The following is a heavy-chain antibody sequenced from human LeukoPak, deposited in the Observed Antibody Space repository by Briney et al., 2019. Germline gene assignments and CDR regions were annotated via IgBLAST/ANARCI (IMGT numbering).Heavy chain of an antibody. CDR1: GLTFSSYA. D-gene: IGHD3-10*01. V-gene: IGHV3-23*01. J-gene: IGHJ1*01. CDR3: TKGTYYVYSGSNLECVGEN. Sequence: GGSLRLSCAASGLTFSSYAMSWVRQAPGQGLEWVSTISNVGGRTYSADAEKGRFTISRDNSKSALYLQLNTMSAEATAIYYGTKGTYYVYSGSNLECVGENWGQGTLVTVSS. CDR2: ISNVGGRT.